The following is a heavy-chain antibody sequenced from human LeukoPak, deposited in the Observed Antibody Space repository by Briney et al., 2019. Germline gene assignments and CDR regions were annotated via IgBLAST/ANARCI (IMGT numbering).Heavy chain of an antibody. CDR1: GFTFDDYG. CDR2: ISWNSGSI. J-gene: IGHJ4*02. D-gene: IGHD3-22*01. Sequence: PGGSLRLSCGVSGFTFDDYGMSWVRQVPGKGLEWVSGISWNSGSIGYADSVKGRFTISRDNAKNSLYLQMNSLRAEDTALYYCAKDFYDSSGYPDYWGQGTLVTVSS. V-gene: IGHV3-9*01. CDR3: AKDFYDSSGYPDY.